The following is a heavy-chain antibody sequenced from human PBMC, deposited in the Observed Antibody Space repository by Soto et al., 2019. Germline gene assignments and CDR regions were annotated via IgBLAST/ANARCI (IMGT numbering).Heavy chain of an antibody. Sequence: QVQLQQWGAGLLKPSETLSLTCAVYGGSFSDYYWSWIRQPPGKGLEWIGEINHSGSTSYNPSLKSRVTISVDTSTNQFSLKLSSVTAADTSMYYCAAGERYYFDYWGQGTLVTVSS. J-gene: IGHJ4*02. D-gene: IGHD3-16*01. CDR1: GGSFSDYY. V-gene: IGHV4-34*01. CDR3: AAGERYYFDY. CDR2: INHSGST.